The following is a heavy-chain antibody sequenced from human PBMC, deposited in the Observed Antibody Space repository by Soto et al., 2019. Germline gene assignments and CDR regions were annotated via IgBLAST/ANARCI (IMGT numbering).Heavy chain of an antibody. CDR1: GFAFNEYA. Sequence: QVELVESGGGVVQPGLCLRLSCAASGFAFNEYAIHWVRQAPGKGLEWVAVMSQNVGDKYYSDSVKGRFTISRDNSKSTVYLHMSSLRTEDTAVYYCARDQGLWLGELGPPLAFDNWGPGTLVTVSS. CDR3: ARDQGLWLGELGPPLAFDN. J-gene: IGHJ4*02. V-gene: IGHV3-30*03. D-gene: IGHD3-10*01. CDR2: MSQNVGDK.